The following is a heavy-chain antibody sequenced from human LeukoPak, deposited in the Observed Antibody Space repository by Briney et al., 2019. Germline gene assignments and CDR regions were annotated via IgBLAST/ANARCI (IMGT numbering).Heavy chain of an antibody. J-gene: IGHJ6*02. CDR2: ISYDGSNK. CDR1: GFTFSSYA. CDR3: ARSIDVTYYYYGMDV. D-gene: IGHD2/OR15-2a*01. V-gene: IGHV3-30-3*01. Sequence: GGSLRLSCAASGFTFSSYAMHWVRQAPGKGLERVAVISYDGSNKYYADSVKGRFTISRDNSKNTLYLQMNSLRAEDTAVYYCARSIDVTYYYYGMDVWGQGTTVTVSS.